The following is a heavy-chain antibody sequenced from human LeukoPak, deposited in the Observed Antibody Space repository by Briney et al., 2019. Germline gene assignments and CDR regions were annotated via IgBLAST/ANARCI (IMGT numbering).Heavy chain of an antibody. D-gene: IGHD2-2*01. Sequence: ASVKVSCKASGYTFTSYGISWVRQAPGQGLEWMGWISAYNGNTNYAQKPQGRVTMTTDTSTSTAYMELRSLRSDDTAVYYCLVPAASYYGMDVWGQGTTVTVSS. V-gene: IGHV1-18*01. CDR2: ISAYNGNT. J-gene: IGHJ6*02. CDR1: GYTFTSYG. CDR3: LVPAASYYGMDV.